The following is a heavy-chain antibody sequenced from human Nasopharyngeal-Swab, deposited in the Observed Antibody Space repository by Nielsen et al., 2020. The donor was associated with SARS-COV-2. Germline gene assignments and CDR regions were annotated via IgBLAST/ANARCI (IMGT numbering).Heavy chain of an antibody. CDR1: GFTFSSYA. CDR2: ISGSGGST. Sequence: GWSLRLSCAASGFTFSSYAMSWVRQAPGKGLEWVSAISGSGGSTYYADSVKGRFTISRDNSKNTLYLQMNSLRAEDTAVYYCAKSALGIFGVVISFDYWGQGTLVTVSS. CDR3: AKSALGIFGVVISFDY. D-gene: IGHD3-3*01. V-gene: IGHV3-23*01. J-gene: IGHJ4*02.